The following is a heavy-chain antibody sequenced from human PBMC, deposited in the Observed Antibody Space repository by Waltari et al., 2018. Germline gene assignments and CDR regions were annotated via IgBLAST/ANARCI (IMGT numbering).Heavy chain of an antibody. D-gene: IGHD6-19*01. CDR2: IYTSGST. J-gene: IGHJ3*02. CDR1: GGSISSGSYY. V-gene: IGHV4-61*02. CDR3: ARASGSGWLHDAFDI. Sequence: QVQLQESGPGLVKPSQTLSLTCTVSGGSISSGSYYWSWIRQPAGKGLEWFGRIYTSGSTNYNPSLKSRVTISVDTSKNQFSLKLSSVTAADTAVYYCARASGSGWLHDAFDIWGQGTMVTVSS.